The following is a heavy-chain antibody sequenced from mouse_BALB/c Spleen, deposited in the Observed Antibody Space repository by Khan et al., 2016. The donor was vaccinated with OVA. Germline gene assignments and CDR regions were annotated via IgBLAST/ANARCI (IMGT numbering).Heavy chain of an antibody. V-gene: IGHV9-3-1*01. CDR3: ARPPYCSYAMDN. J-gene: IGHJ4*01. Sequence: QIQLVQSGPELKKPGETVKISCKASGHTFTNYGMNWVKQAPGKGLKWMGWINTYTGEPTYADDFNRRFAFSLETSASTAYLQINNLKNEDTATYFCARPPYCSYAMDNWGQGTSVTVSA. CDR1: GHTFTNYG. D-gene: IGHD2-10*01. CDR2: INTYTGEP.